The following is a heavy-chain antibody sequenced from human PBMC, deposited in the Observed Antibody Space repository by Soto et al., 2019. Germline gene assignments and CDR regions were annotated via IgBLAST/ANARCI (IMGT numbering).Heavy chain of an antibody. CDR3: ARDSGGIDMVRGVPDIKEPIDP. Sequence: ASVKVSCKASGYTFTSYYMHWVRQAPGQGLEWMGIINPSGGSTSYAQKFQGRVTMTRDTSTSTVYMELSSLRSEDTAVYYCARDSGGIDMVRGVPDIKEPIDPWGQGTLVTVSS. CDR1: GYTFTSYY. V-gene: IGHV1-46*03. D-gene: IGHD3-10*01. J-gene: IGHJ5*02. CDR2: INPSGGST.